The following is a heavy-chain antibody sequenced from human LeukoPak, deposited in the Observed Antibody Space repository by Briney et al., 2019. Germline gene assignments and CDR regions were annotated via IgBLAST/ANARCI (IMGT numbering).Heavy chain of an antibody. Sequence: QPGGSLKLSCAPSGFTFSSHWMHWVRQAPGKGLVWVSRLNNDGSSTVYADSVKGRFTISRDNAKNTLYLQMNSPRAEDTAVYYCARGYYDSNDSNRSNWFEPWGQGTLVTVSS. J-gene: IGHJ5*02. D-gene: IGHD3-22*01. CDR2: LNNDGSST. CDR3: ARGYYDSNDSNRSNWFEP. CDR1: GFTFSSHW. V-gene: IGHV3-74*01.